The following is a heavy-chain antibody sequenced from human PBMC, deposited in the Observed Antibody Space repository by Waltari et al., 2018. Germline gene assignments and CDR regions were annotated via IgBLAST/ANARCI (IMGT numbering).Heavy chain of an antibody. J-gene: IGHJ4*02. CDR2: ISFDGNNI. CDR3: ARDGHSYFYGSWSDY. Sequence: QVQLVESGGGVVQPGKSLTLSCEVSGISVSSYAMHWVRQAPGKGLEWVAVISFDGNNIYFADSGKGRFTINRDNSKNTLSLQMNSLTPEDTAIYYCARDGHSYFYGSWSDYWGQGTLVTVSS. V-gene: IGHV3-30*01. CDR1: GISVSSYA. D-gene: IGHD3-10*01.